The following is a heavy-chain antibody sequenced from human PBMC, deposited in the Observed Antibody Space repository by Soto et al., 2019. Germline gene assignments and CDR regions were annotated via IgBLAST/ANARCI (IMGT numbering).Heavy chain of an antibody. CDR3: ARDRGVATPFDY. CDR1: GGSISSGGYY. CDR2: IFYSGTT. V-gene: IGHV4-31*03. J-gene: IGHJ4*02. Sequence: SETLSLTCTVSGGSISSGGYYWSWIRQHPGKGLEWIGYIFYSGTTYYNPSLKSRVTISVDTSKNQFSLKLSSVTAADTAVYYCARDRGVATPFDYWGQGTLVTVS. D-gene: IGHD5-12*01.